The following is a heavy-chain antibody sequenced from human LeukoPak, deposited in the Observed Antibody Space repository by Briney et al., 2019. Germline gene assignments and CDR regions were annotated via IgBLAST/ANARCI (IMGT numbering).Heavy chain of an antibody. CDR2: IIPIFGTA. V-gene: IGHV1-69*13. Sequence: ASVKVSCKASGGTFSSYAISWVRQAPGQGLEWMGGIIPIFGTANYAQKFQGRVTITADESTSTAYMELSSLRSEDTAVYYCARTTGTTGAFDYWGQGTLVTVSS. CDR1: GGTFSSYA. D-gene: IGHD1-7*01. CDR3: ARTTGTTGAFDY. J-gene: IGHJ4*02.